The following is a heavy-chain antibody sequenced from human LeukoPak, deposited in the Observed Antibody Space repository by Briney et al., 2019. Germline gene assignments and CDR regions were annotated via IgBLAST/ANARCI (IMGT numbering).Heavy chain of an antibody. J-gene: IGHJ3*02. D-gene: IGHD3-22*01. CDR1: GYTFTGYY. CDR2: INPNSGGT. CDR3: ARVKDDSADDAFDI. Sequence: GASVKVSCKASGYTFTGYYIHWVRQAPGQGLEWMGWINPNSGGTNYAQKFQGRVTMTRDTSISTAYMELSRLRSDDTAVYYCARVKDDSADDAFDIWGQGTMVTVSS. V-gene: IGHV1-2*02.